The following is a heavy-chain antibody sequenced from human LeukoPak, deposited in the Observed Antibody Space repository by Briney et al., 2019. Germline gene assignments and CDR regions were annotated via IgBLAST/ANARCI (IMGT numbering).Heavy chain of an antibody. CDR2: FHPADGET. D-gene: IGHD7-27*01. Sequence: GASVKVSCKASGYTFTGYYMHWVRQAPGQGLEWMGGFHPADGETIYAQKFQGRVAITADESTSTAYMELSSLRSEDTAVYYCARDRGTGDDAFDIWGQGTMVTVSS. J-gene: IGHJ3*02. CDR1: GYTFTGYY. CDR3: ARDRGTGDDAFDI. V-gene: IGHV1-24*01.